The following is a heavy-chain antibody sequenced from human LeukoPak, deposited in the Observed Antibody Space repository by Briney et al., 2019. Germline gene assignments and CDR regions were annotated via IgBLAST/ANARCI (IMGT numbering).Heavy chain of an antibody. CDR1: GGSISSSSYY. CDR2: MYYSGST. Sequence: SETLSLTCTVSGGSISSSSYYWGWIRQPPGKGLEWIGSMYYSGSTYYNPSPKSRVTISVDTSKNQFSLKLSSVTAADTAVYYCARPIDYYDSSGAHDAFDIWGQGTMVTVSS. D-gene: IGHD3-22*01. CDR3: ARPIDYYDSSGAHDAFDI. V-gene: IGHV4-39*01. J-gene: IGHJ3*02.